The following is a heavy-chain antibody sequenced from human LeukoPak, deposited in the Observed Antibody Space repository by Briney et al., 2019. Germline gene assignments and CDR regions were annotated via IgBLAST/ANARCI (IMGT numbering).Heavy chain of an antibody. J-gene: IGHJ3*02. Sequence: SETLSLTCTVSGGSFSSSGCIGGWIRQSPGKGLEWIGSVYYSGSTYYNPSLKGRVTISVDTSKNQFSLRLNSVTATDTAVYYCARHAGHSGRNLFAFDIWGQGTMVTVSS. V-gene: IGHV4-39*01. CDR1: GGSFSSSGCI. D-gene: IGHD1-26*01. CDR3: ARHAGHSGRNLFAFDI. CDR2: VYYSGST.